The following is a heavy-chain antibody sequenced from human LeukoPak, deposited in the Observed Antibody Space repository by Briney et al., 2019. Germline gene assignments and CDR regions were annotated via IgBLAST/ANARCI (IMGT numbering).Heavy chain of an antibody. CDR1: GFTVSSNY. Sequence: GGSLRLSCAASGFTVSSNYMSWVRQAPGKGLEWASVIYSGGSTYYADSVRGRFTISRDNSKNTLYLQMNSLRAEDTAVYCCARAVAGNWFDSWGQGTLVTVSA. J-gene: IGHJ5*01. CDR2: IYSGGST. V-gene: IGHV3-53*01. CDR3: ARAVAGNWFDS.